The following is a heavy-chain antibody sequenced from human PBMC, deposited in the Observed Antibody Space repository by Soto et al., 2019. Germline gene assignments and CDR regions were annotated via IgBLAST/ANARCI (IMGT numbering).Heavy chain of an antibody. CDR3: AKDYASGINWFFDL. CDR2: MSGSGDNT. V-gene: IGHV3-23*01. D-gene: IGHD2-2*01. J-gene: IGHJ2*01. CDR1: GFTFNIYA. Sequence: EVQLLESGGGLVQPGGSLRLSCAASGFTFNIYAMIWVRQAPGKGLEWVSAMSGSGDNTYYADSVKGRFTISRDNSKNTLYLQMNSLRAEDTAIYHCAKDYASGINWFFDLWGRGTLVIVSS.